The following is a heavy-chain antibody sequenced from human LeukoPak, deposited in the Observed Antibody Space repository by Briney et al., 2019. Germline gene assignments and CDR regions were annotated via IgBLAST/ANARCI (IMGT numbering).Heavy chain of an antibody. V-gene: IGHV3-21*04. Sequence: PGGSLRLSCAASGFTFSSYSMNWVRQAPGKGLEWVSSISSSSSYIYYADSVKGRFTISRDNAKNSLYLQMNSLRAEDTAVYYGAKRGLYHDGLTGWVEYIQVWGLGTLVTVSS. CDR3: AKRGLYHDGLTGWVEYIQV. CDR1: GFTFSSYS. CDR2: ISSSSSYI. J-gene: IGHJ1*01. D-gene: IGHD3-9*01.